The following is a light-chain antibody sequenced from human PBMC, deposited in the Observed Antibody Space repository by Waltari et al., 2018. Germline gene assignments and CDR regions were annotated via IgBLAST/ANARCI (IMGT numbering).Light chain of an antibody. Sequence: QSALTQPPSVSGSPGHSVTLSCTGTSNDVGSYNRVSWYQQPTGTAPRLIIYEVTYRPSGVPDRFSGSKSGNTASLTISGLQAQDEADHYCSSITGSSTWVFGGGTKLTVL. V-gene: IGLV2-18*02. CDR3: SSITGSSTWV. CDR1: SNDVGSYNR. J-gene: IGLJ3*02. CDR2: EVT.